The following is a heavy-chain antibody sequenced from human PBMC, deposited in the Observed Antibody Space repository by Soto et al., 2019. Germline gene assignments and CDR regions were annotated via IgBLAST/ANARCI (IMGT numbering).Heavy chain of an antibody. CDR1: GYSFINHW. CDR2: IYPDDSAT. V-gene: IGHV5-51*01. Sequence: ESLKISCKGSGYSFINHWIAWVRQMPGKGLEWMGVIYPDDSATRYSPSFQGQVTISADKSISTAYLQWSSREASDTAMYYCARPTYCSTTNCSPFDYGGQGTLVTVSS. CDR3: ARPTYCSTTNCSPFDY. D-gene: IGHD2-2*01. J-gene: IGHJ4*02.